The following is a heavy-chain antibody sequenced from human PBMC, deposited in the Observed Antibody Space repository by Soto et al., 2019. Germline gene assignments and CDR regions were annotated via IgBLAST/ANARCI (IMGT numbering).Heavy chain of an antibody. CDR2: ISFGGRDK. V-gene: IGHV3-30*03. CDR3: ARDVGYSSSWPSRNSYYYGMDV. J-gene: IGHJ6*02. Sequence: GGSLRLSCAASGFTFSAYGMHWVRQAPGKGLEWVAIISFGGRDKDYADSVKGRLTISRDNSKDTLYLQMNSLGVEDTAVYYCARDVGYSSSWPSRNSYYYGMDVWGQGTTVTVSS. CDR1: GFTFSAYG. D-gene: IGHD6-13*01.